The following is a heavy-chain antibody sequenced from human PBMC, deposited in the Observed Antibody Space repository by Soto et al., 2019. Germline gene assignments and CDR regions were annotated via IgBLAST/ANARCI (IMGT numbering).Heavy chain of an antibody. CDR2: IIPVFGTA. CDR3: ARVQHCSGGGCSYGMDV. V-gene: IGHV1-69*12. D-gene: IGHD2-15*01. CDR1: GGTFSNSG. J-gene: IGHJ6*02. Sequence: QVQLVQSGAEVKKPGSSVKVSCKASGGTFSNSGISWVRQAPGQGPEWMGGIIPVFGTANYAQKFQGRVTITADESTSTAYMELSSLRSEDTAVYYCARVQHCSGGGCSYGMDVWGRGTTVTVSS.